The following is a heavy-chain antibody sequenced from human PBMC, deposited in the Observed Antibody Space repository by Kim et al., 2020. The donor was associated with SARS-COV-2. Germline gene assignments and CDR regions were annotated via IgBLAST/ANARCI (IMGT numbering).Heavy chain of an antibody. Sequence: GGSLRLSCEASGFSFNSYEMSWVRQAPGKGLEWLSYISSNGRGIHYADSVKGRFTISRDNTKNSLYLQMNSLRVEDTAIYYCAREIQIMPDAFDIWGQGTMVTVSP. CDR1: GFSFNSYE. CDR3: AREIQIMPDAFDI. CDR2: ISSNGRGI. J-gene: IGHJ3*02. V-gene: IGHV3-48*03. D-gene: IGHD2-2*01.